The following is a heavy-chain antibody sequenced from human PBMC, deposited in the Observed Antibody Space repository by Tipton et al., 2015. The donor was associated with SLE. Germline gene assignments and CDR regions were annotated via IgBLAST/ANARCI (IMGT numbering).Heavy chain of an antibody. V-gene: IGHV3-23*01. CDR3: AKAHAGDFDY. Sequence: SLRLSCAASGFTFSSYSMNWVRQAPGKGLEWVSAISGSGGSTYYADSVKGRFTISRDNSKNTLYLQMNSLRAEDTAVYYCAKAHAGDFDYWGQGTLVTVSS. J-gene: IGHJ4*02. CDR1: GFTFSSYS. D-gene: IGHD1-26*01. CDR2: ISGSGGST.